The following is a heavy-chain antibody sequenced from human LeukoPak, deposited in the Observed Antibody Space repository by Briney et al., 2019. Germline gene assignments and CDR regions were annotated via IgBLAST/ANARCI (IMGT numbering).Heavy chain of an antibody. CDR1: GGSFGGYY. J-gene: IGHJ2*01. V-gene: IGHV4-34*01. D-gene: IGHD4-17*01. CDR3: ARRMTTVTTFVGYFDL. Sequence: SETLSLTCAVYGGSFGGYYWSRIRQPPGKGLEWIGEINHSGSTNYNPSLKSRVTISVDTSKNQFSLKLSSVTAADTAVYYCARRMTTVTTFVGYFDLWGRGTLVTVSS. CDR2: INHSGST.